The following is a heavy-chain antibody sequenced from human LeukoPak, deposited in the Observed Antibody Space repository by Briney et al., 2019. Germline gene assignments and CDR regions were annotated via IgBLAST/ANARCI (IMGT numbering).Heavy chain of an antibody. V-gene: IGHV3-7*01. CDR2: IKQDGSEK. D-gene: IGHD5-18*01. CDR1: GFTFSSYW. J-gene: IGHJ3*02. Sequence: PGGSLRLSCAASGFTFSSYWMSWVRQAPGKGLEWVANIKQDGSEKYYVDSVKGRFTISRDNAKNSLYLQMNSLRAEDTAVYYCAKDFKQLWYAFDIWGQGTMVTVSS. CDR3: AKDFKQLWYAFDI.